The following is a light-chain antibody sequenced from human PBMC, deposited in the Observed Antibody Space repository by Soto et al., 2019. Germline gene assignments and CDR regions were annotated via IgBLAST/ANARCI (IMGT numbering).Light chain of an antibody. Sequence: QSALTQPASVSGSPGQSITISCTGTSSDVGGYNYVSWYQQHPGKAPKLTIYDVSNRPSGVSNRFSGSKSGNTASLTISGLQAEDEADYYCGSYTSSSTVIFGGGTKLTVL. CDR3: GSYTSSSTVI. V-gene: IGLV2-14*03. J-gene: IGLJ2*01. CDR1: SSDVGGYNY. CDR2: DVS.